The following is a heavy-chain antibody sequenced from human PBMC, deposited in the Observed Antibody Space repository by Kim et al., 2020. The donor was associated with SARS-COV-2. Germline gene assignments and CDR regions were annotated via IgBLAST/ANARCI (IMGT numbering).Heavy chain of an antibody. J-gene: IGHJ4*02. CDR3: AKRGRGHKGED. D-gene: IGHD3-10*01. CDR2: INAAGSDT. Sequence: GGSLRLSCAASGFTFSSYAMSWVRQAPGKGLEWVSAINAAGSDTYYADSVKGRFTISRDNSRSTLYLQMNSLRVEDTALYYCAKRGRGHKGEDWGQGTL. CDR1: GFTFSSYA. V-gene: IGHV3-23*01.